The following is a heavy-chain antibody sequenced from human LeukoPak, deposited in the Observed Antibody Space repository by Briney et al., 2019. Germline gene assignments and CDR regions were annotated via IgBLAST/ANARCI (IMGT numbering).Heavy chain of an antibody. CDR3: GRYGSGSVLY. CDR2: ISYEGSNK. D-gene: IGHD3-10*01. J-gene: IGHJ4*02. CDR1: GFTFSSYG. V-gene: IGHV3-30*03. Sequence: PGRSLRLSCAASGFTFSSYGMHWVRQAPGKGLEWVAVISYEGSNKYYADSVKGRFTISRDNSKNTLYLQMNSLRAEDTAVYYCGRYGSGSVLYWGQGTLVTVSS.